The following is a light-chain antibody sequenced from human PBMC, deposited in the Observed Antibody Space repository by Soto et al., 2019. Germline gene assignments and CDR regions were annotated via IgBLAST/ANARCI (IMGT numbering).Light chain of an antibody. CDR2: EVS. V-gene: IGLV2-14*01. CDR3: SSYTSSSTLL. CDR1: TSDVGGYNL. J-gene: IGLJ3*02. Sequence: QSVLTQPASVSGSPGQSITISCTGTTSDVGGYNLVSWYQQHPGKAPRLMILEVSKRPSGVSDRFSGSKSGNTASLTISGLQAEDEADYFCSSYTSSSTLLFGGGTKLTVL.